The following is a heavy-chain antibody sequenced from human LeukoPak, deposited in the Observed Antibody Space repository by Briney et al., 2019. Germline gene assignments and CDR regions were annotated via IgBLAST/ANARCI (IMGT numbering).Heavy chain of an antibody. CDR2: LTGSGST. Sequence: GGSPRLSCVASGFAFSSFAVSWVRQAPGKGLEWVSGLTGSGSTYHADSVKGRFTISRDNSKNTLSLQMNSLRAEDTAVYYCAKMKGWRLYDYCMDVWGKGTTVTVSS. CDR3: AKMKGWRLYDYCMDV. J-gene: IGHJ6*03. CDR1: GFAFSSFA. D-gene: IGHD2-15*01. V-gene: IGHV3-23*01.